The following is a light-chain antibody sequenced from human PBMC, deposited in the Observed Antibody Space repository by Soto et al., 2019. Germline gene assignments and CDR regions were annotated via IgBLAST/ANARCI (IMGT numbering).Light chain of an antibody. CDR1: QSVSSY. V-gene: IGKV3-11*01. Sequence: EIVLTQSPATLSLSPGERATLSCRASQSVSSYLAWYQQKPGQAPRLLIYDASNGATGIPARFSGSGSGTDFTLTNSSLEPEDFAVYYCQQRSNWPRTFGQGTKLEIK. CDR3: QQRSNWPRT. J-gene: IGKJ2*01. CDR2: DAS.